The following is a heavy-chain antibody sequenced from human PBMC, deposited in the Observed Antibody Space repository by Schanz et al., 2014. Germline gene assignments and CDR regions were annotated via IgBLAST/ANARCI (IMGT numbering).Heavy chain of an antibody. CDR3: ARIGGSVFDY. CDR1: GFNSDDYA. CDR2: ISGSGGST. D-gene: IGHD3-10*01. J-gene: IGHJ4*02. Sequence: EVQVVESGGGLVQPGGSLRLSCTASGFNSDDYAMHWVRQAPGKGLEWVSAISGSGGSTYYADSVKGRFTISRDNSKNTLYLQMNSLRAEDAAVYCWARIGGSVFDYWAQGTLVTGAS. V-gene: IGHV3-23*04.